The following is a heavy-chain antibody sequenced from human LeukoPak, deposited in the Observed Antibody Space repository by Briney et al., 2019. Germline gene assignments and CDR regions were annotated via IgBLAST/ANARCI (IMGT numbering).Heavy chain of an antibody. J-gene: IGHJ4*02. CDR1: GFTFSDYY. V-gene: IGHV3-11*06. CDR3: AIGGSSWYDY. CDR2: ISSSSSYT. Sequence: PGGSLRLSCAASGFTFSDYYMSWLRQAPGKGLEWVSYISSSSSYTNYADSVKGRFTISRDNAKNSLYLQMSSLRAEDTAVYYCAIGGSSWYDYWGQGTLVTVSS. D-gene: IGHD6-13*01.